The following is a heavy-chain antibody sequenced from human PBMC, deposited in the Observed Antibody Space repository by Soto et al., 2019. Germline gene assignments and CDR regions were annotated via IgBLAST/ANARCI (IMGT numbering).Heavy chain of an antibody. J-gene: IGHJ4*02. CDR1: AFTFSDYY. V-gene: IGHV3-74*01. D-gene: IGHD6-19*01. CDR2: XXGXGXXX. Sequence: GGSLRLSCAASAFTFSDYYIHWVRHGPGEGPVWXSAXXGXGXXXYXXGSVRGRFTISRDNAKSTVYLQMNSLRADDTAVYYCVRDFMAMAGIQWGQGTLVTVSS. CDR3: VRDFMAMAGIQ.